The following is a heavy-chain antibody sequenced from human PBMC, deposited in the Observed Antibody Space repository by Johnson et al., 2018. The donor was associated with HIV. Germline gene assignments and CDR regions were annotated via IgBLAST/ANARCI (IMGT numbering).Heavy chain of an antibody. CDR3: VKDRNYGSYLLFFDV. D-gene: IGHD3-16*01. CDR1: GFTVSSNY. Sequence: VQLVESGGGLIQPGGSLRLSCAASGFTVSSNYMRWVRQAPGKGLEWVSVIYSGGSTYTADSVNGRFTISRDNSKNTLYLRMNSLRAEDTAFYYCVKDRNYGSYLLFFDVWGQGTMVTVSS. J-gene: IGHJ3*01. V-gene: IGHV3-53*01. CDR2: IYSGGST.